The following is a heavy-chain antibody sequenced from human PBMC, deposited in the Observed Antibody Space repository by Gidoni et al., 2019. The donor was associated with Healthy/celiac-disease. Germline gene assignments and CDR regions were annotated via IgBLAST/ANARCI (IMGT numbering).Heavy chain of an antibody. CDR1: GFPFRSYC. J-gene: IGHJ4*02. Sequence: QVQLVESGGGVVQPGRSLTPSCSASGFPFRSYCMHWVCQAPGKGLEWVAVIWYDGSNKYYADSVKGRFTISRDNSKNTLYLQMNSLRAEDTAVYYCARGDYCGGDCYSRWGQGTLVTVSS. CDR3: ARGDYCGGDCYSR. V-gene: IGHV3-33*01. CDR2: IWYDGSNK. D-gene: IGHD2-21*01.